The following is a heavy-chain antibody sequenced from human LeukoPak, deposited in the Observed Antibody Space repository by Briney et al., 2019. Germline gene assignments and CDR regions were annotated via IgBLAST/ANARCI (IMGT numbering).Heavy chain of an antibody. V-gene: IGHV4-59*01. D-gene: IGHD4-11*01. CDR3: ARVGHTVTSYYYYYYMDV. J-gene: IGHJ6*03. CDR2: IYYSGST. Sequence: SETLSLTCTVSGGSISSCDWSWIRQPPGKGLEWIGYIYYSGSTNYNPSLKSRVTISVDTSKNQFSLKLSSVTAADTAVYYCARVGHTVTSYYYYYYMDVWGKGTTVTVSS. CDR1: GGSISSCD.